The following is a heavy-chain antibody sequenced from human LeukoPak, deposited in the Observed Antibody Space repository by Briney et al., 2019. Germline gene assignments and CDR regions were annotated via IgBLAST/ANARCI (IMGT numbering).Heavy chain of an antibody. J-gene: IGHJ4*02. V-gene: IGHV3-48*01. CDR2: ISSRTSTI. Sequence: GGSLRLSCAASGFTFSSYTMNWVRQAPRKRLEWVSSISSRTSTIHYADSVKGRFTIFRDNAKNSLYLQMNSLRAEDTAVYFCARDYYGDYYFDYWGQGTLVTVSS. D-gene: IGHD4-17*01. CDR1: GFTFSSYT. CDR3: ARDYYGDYYFDY.